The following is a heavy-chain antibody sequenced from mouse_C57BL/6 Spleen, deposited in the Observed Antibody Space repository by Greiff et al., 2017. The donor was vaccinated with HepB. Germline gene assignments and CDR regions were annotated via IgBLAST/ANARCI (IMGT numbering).Heavy chain of an antibody. CDR1: GYTFTSYW. V-gene: IGHV1-64*01. CDR3: AREGHYYYGSSLYAMDY. Sequence: QVQLQQPGAELVKPGASVKLSCKASGYTFTSYWMHWVKQRPGQGLEWIGMIHPNSGSTNYNEKFKSKATLTVDKSSSTAYMQLSSLTSEDSAVYYCAREGHYYYGSSLYAMDYWGQGTSVTVSS. CDR2: IHPNSGST. J-gene: IGHJ4*01. D-gene: IGHD1-1*01.